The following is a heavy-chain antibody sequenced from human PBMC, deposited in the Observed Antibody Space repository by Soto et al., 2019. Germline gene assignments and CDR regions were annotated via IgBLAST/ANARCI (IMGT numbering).Heavy chain of an antibody. V-gene: IGHV2-5*02. D-gene: IGHD6-13*01. CDR3: ARTPGIAAAGTVGDNWFDP. J-gene: IGHJ5*02. CDR1: GFSLSTSGVG. CDR2: IYWDDDK. Sequence: SGPYAGEPTQTLTLTCTFSGFSLSTSGVGVGWIRQPPGKALEWLALIYWDDDKRYSPSLKSRLTITKDTSKNQVVLTMTNMDPVDTATYYCARTPGIAAAGTVGDNWFDPWGQ.